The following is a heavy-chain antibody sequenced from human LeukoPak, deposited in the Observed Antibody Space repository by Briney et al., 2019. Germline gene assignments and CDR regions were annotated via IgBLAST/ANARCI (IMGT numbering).Heavy chain of an antibody. CDR2: TGGSDDNT. CDR1: GFTFNGYA. CDR3: AKDLMTGFSSGWYFAY. Sequence: GGSLRLSCEGSGFTFNGYAFSWVRQAPGKGLEWVAVTGGSDDNTHYADSVKGRFTISRDNSEKRLFLQMNSLRPDDSALYYCAKDLMTGFSSGWYFAYWGQGTLVTVSS. J-gene: IGHJ4*02. V-gene: IGHV3-23*01. D-gene: IGHD6-19*01.